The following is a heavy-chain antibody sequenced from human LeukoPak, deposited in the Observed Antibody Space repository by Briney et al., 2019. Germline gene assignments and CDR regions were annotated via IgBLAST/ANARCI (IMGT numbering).Heavy chain of an antibody. D-gene: IGHD4-17*01. CDR3: ASVETPDYALHS. Sequence: SETLSLTCTVSGVSITNYFWSWIRQPAGEGLEWIGRIYSSGGTHYNSSLKSRVTISLDTSNSQFSLELTSVTAADTAVYYCASVETPDYALHSWGRGLLVTVAS. V-gene: IGHV4-4*07. CDR2: IYSSGGT. CDR1: GVSITNYF. J-gene: IGHJ4*02.